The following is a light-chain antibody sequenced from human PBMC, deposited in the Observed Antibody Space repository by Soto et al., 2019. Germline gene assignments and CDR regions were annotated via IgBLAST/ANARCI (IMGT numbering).Light chain of an antibody. J-gene: IGKJ1*01. Sequence: EIVMTQSPATLSVSQGERATLSCSASQSVSSNLAWYQQKPGQAPRLLIYGASTRATGIPARFSGSGSGTEFTLTISSLQSEDFAVYYWQQEETFGQGTKVELK. CDR3: QQEET. CDR1: QSVSSN. CDR2: GAS. V-gene: IGKV3-15*01.